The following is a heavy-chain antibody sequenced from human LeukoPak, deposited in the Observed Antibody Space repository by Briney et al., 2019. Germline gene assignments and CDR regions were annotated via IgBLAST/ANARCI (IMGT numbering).Heavy chain of an antibody. V-gene: IGHV3-7*03. Sequence: GGSLRLSCAASGFTFSSYWMSWVRQAPGKGLEWVANIKQDGSEKYYVDSVKGRFTISRDNAKNSLYLQMNSLRAEDTAVYYCAKIGVKGEWLLYGGFDYWGQGTLVTVSS. CDR2: IKQDGSEK. D-gene: IGHD3-3*01. CDR1: GFTFSSYW. J-gene: IGHJ4*02. CDR3: AKIGVKGEWLLYGGFDY.